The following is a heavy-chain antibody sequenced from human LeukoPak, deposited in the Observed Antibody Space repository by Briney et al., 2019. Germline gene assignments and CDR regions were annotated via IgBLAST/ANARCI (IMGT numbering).Heavy chain of an antibody. J-gene: IGHJ4*02. CDR3: TRALSGVVPAAIYFDY. CDR1: GFTFGDYA. V-gene: IGHV3-49*04. D-gene: IGHD2-2*02. CDR2: IRSKAYGGTT. Sequence: GGSLRLSCTASGFTFGDYAMSWVRQAPGKGLEWVGFIRSKAYGGTTEYAASVKGRFTISRDDSKSIAYLQMNSLKTEDTAVYYCTRALSGVVPAAIYFDYWGQGTLVTVSS.